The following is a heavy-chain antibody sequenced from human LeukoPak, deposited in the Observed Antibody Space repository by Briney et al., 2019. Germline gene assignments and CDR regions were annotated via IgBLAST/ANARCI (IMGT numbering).Heavy chain of an antibody. CDR2: ISYRGTT. J-gene: IGHJ2*01. CDR1: GVSISSSY. D-gene: IGHD2-15*01. V-gene: IGHV4-59*01. CDR3: ARDPGSCSGGSCSFYWYFDL. Sequence: SETLSLTCSVSGVSISSSYWSWIRQPPGKGLEWIGYISYRGTTKYNPSLKSRVSISVDTSKNQVSLNLSSVTAADTAVYYCARDPGSCSGGSCSFYWYFDLWGRGTLVTVSS.